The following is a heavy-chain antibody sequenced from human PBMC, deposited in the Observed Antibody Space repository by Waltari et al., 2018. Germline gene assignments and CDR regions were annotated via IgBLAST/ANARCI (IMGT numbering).Heavy chain of an antibody. D-gene: IGHD3-22*01. V-gene: IGHV1-2*06. CDR2: INPNSGGT. CDR1: GYTFTGYY. J-gene: IGHJ2*01. CDR3: ARYYDSSGHAWYFDL. Sequence: QVQLVQSGAEVKKPGASVKVSCKASGYTFTGYYMHWVRQAPGQGLEWMGRINPNSGGTNYAQKFQGRVTMTRDTSISTAYMELSRLRSDDTAVYYCARYYDSSGHAWYFDLWGRGTLVTVSS.